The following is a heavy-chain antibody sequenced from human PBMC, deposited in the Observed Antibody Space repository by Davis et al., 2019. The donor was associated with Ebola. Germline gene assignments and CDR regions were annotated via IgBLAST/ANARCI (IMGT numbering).Heavy chain of an antibody. CDR3: TRRLGGTSNVDY. CDR2: IYYGGST. CDR1: GGSISSDY. J-gene: IGHJ4*02. V-gene: IGHV4-39*02. D-gene: IGHD1-26*01. Sequence: MPSETLSLTCTVSGGSISSDYWGWIRQPPGKGLEWIGNIYYGGSTYYNPSLKGRVTISIDTSKKYFSLRLISVTAADTAVYYCTRRLGGTSNVDYWGQGTLMTVSS.